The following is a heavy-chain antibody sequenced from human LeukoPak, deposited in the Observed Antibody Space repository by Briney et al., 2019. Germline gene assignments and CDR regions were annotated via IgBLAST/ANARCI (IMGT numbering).Heavy chain of an antibody. CDR1: GGTFSSYA. Sequence: GASVKVSCKASGGTFSSYAISWVRQAPGQGLELMGRIIPIFGIANYAQKFQGRVTITADKSTSTAYMELSSLRSEDTAVYYCGRAAAQDKLGHFDYWGQGTLVTVYS. D-gene: IGHD2-15*01. CDR3: GRAAAQDKLGHFDY. J-gene: IGHJ4*02. V-gene: IGHV1-69*04. CDR2: IIPIFGIA.